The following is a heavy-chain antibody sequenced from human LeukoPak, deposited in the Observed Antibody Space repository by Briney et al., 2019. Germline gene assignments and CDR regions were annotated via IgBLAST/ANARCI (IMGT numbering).Heavy chain of an antibody. J-gene: IGHJ4*02. CDR2: INPNSGGT. CDR1: VYTFTEYY. Sequence: ASVKVSCKGSVYTFTEYYLHWVRQAPGQGLEWMGWINPNSGGTYSAQKFQGRVTMTRDTSISTAYMELSRLRSDDTAVYYCARDRYCSGGICYFTDDYWGQGTLVTVSS. D-gene: IGHD2-15*01. CDR3: ARDRYCSGGICYFTDDY. V-gene: IGHV1-2*02.